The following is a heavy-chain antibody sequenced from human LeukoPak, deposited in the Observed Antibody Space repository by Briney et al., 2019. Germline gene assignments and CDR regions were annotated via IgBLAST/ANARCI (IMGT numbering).Heavy chain of an antibody. Sequence: PGGSLRLSCAASGFSFSSYYMHWVRQAPGKGLVWVSRISGDGSSTYYADSVKGRFTISRDNSKNTLYLQMNSLRAEDTAVYYCAKARYSSGWYYFDYWGQGTLVTVSS. CDR2: ISGDGSST. V-gene: IGHV3-23*01. CDR1: GFSFSSYY. J-gene: IGHJ4*02. CDR3: AKARYSSGWYYFDY. D-gene: IGHD6-19*01.